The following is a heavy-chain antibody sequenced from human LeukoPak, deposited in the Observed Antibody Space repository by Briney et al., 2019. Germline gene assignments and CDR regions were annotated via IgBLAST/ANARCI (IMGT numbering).Heavy chain of an antibody. CDR1: GGSISSYY. CDR3: ARQGSSGDFDY. V-gene: IGHV4-59*08. D-gene: IGHD3-22*01. J-gene: IGHJ4*02. CDR2: IYYRGST. Sequence: NTSETLSLTCTVSGGSISSYYWSWIRQPPGKGLEWIGYIYYRGSTNYNPSLKSRVTISVDTSKSQFSLRLSSVTAADTAIYYCARQGSSGDFDYWGQGTLVTVSS.